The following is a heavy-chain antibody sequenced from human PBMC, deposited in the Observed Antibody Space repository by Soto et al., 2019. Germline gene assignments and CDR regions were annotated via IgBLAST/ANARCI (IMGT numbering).Heavy chain of an antibody. Sequence: EVQLLESGGGLVQPGGSLRLSCAASGFPFSSRAMSWVRQAPGKGLEWVSAISGSGTITYYADSVKGRFTISRDTSKNPLYLQMNSLRADDTDVYYCAEWARYCSGADCRAWGQGTLVTVSS. CDR3: AEWARYCSGADCRA. CDR2: ISGSGTIT. D-gene: IGHD2-15*01. CDR1: GFPFSSRA. V-gene: IGHV3-23*01. J-gene: IGHJ5*02.